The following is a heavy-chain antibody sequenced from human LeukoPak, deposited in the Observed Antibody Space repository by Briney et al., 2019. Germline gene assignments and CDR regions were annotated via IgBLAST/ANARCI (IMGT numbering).Heavy chain of an antibody. V-gene: IGHV3-53*01. CDR3: AKRVGYGYGIDI. J-gene: IGHJ3*02. CDR2: IESGGNT. Sequence: GGSLRLSCAASGFTVSSNDMSWVRQAPGKGLEWVSIIESGGNTYYADSVKGRFTISRDNSKSTVFPQMNSLRAEDTAFYYCAKRVGYGYGIDIWGPGTMVTVSS. CDR1: GFTVSSND. D-gene: IGHD4-17*01.